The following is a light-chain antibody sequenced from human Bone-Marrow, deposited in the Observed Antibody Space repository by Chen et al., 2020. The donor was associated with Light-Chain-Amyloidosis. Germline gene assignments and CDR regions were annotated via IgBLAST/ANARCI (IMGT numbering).Light chain of an antibody. CDR1: VLANRY. J-gene: IGLJ3*02. CDR2: KDT. CDR3: YSAADNNLWV. Sequence: SSEPTQPPSASVSPGQAARNTCSGDVLANRYFRWFQHKPGQAPVLVIYKDTERPSGIPDRFSGSSSGTIVTLSITGAQVEDEADYYCYSAADNNLWVFGGGTKLTVL. V-gene: IGLV3-27*01.